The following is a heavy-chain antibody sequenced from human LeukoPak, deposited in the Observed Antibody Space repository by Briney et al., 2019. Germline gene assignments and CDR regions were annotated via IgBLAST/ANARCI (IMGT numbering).Heavy chain of an antibody. CDR2: ISSSSSYI. CDR3: AGVDDNYYYMDV. CDR1: GFTFSSHG. J-gene: IGHJ6*03. Sequence: GGSLRLSCVASGFTFSSHGMNWVRQAPGKGLEGVSSISSSSSYIYYADSVKGRFTVSRDNAKNSLFLQMNSLRAEDTAVYYCAGVDDNYYYMDVWGKGTTVTVSS. D-gene: IGHD3-22*01. V-gene: IGHV3-21*01.